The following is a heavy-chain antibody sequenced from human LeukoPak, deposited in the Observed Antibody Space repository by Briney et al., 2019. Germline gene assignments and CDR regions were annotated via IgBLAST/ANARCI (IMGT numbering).Heavy chain of an antibody. Sequence: SETLSLTCTVSGGSISSSSYYWGWIRQPPGKGLEWIGSIYYSGSTYYNPSLKSRVTISVDTSKNQFSLKLSSVTAADTAVYYCARGLRYDYVWGSYLPPYYFDYWGQGTLVTVSS. CDR3: ARGLRYDYVWGSYLPPYYFDY. CDR2: IYYSGST. CDR1: GGSISSSSYY. V-gene: IGHV4-39*01. J-gene: IGHJ4*02. D-gene: IGHD3-16*02.